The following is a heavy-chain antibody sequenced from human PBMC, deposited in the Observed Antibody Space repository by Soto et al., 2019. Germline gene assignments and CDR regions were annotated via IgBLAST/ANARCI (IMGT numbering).Heavy chain of an antibody. CDR1: GGSISSGGYY. CDR3: AREVGPRGNSFPALDAFDI. D-gene: IGHD1-7*01. V-gene: IGHV4-31*03. J-gene: IGHJ3*02. CDR2: IYYSGST. Sequence: SETLSLTCTVSGGSISSGGYYWSWIRQHPGKGLEWIGYIYYSGSTYYNPSLKSRVTISVDTSKNQFSLKLSSVTAADTAVYYCAREVGPRGNSFPALDAFDIWGQGTMVTVSS.